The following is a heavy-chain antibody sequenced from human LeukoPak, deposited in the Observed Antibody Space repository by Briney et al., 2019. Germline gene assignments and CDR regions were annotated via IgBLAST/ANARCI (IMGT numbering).Heavy chain of an antibody. CDR3: AKDPSTFLTTGWYFDL. Sequence: GGSLRLSCAASGFTFSSYGMSWVRQAPGKGLEWVSAISGSGGSTYYADSVKGRFTISRDNSKSTLYLQMSSLRAVDTATYYCAKDPSTFLTTGWYFDLWGRGTLVTVSS. CDR2: ISGSGGST. CDR1: GFTFSSYG. D-gene: IGHD4-17*01. J-gene: IGHJ2*01. V-gene: IGHV3-23*01.